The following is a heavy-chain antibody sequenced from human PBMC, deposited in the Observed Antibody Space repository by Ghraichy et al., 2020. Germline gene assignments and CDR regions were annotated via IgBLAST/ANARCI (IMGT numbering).Heavy chain of an antibody. V-gene: IGHV4-59*01. CDR2: IYYSGST. CDR3: ARGGPAWLLPDP. CDR1: GGSISSYY. D-gene: IGHD3-22*01. Sequence: SETLSLTCTVSGGSISSYYWSWIRQPPGKGLEWIGYIYYSGSTNYNPSLKSRVTISVDTSKNQFSLKLSSVTAADTAVYYCARGGPAWLLPDPWGQGTLVTVSS. J-gene: IGHJ5*02.